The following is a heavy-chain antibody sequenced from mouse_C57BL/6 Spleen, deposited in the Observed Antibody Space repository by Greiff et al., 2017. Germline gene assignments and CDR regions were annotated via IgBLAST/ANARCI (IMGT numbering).Heavy chain of an antibody. CDR2: ISYDGSN. J-gene: IGHJ4*01. CDR1: GYSITSGYY. CDR3: ARDLDAMDY. Sequence: EVQLQQSGPGLVKPSQSLSLTCSVTGYSITSGYYWNWIRQFPGNKLEWVGYISYDGSNNYNPSLKNRISITRDTSKNQFFLKLNSVTTEDTATYYCARDLDAMDYWRQGTSVTVFS. V-gene: IGHV3-6*01.